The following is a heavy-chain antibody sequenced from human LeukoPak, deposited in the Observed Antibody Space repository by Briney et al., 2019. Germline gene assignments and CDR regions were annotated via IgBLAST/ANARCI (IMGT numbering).Heavy chain of an antibody. CDR2: IYHSGST. Sequence: SETLSLTCAVSGGSISSGGYSWSWIRQPPGKGLEWIGYIYHSGSTYYNPSLESRVTISVDRSKNQFSLKLSSVTAADTAVYYCAREGKGSGYRYWGQGTLVTVSS. CDR3: AREGKGSGYRY. J-gene: IGHJ4*02. CDR1: GGSISSGGYS. D-gene: IGHD3-22*01. V-gene: IGHV4-30-2*01.